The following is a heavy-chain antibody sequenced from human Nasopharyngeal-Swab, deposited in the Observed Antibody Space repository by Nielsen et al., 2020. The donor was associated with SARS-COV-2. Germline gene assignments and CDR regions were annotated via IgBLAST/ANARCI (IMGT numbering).Heavy chain of an antibody. CDR2: IYYSGST. CDR1: GGPISSSSYY. D-gene: IGHD6-6*01. CDR3: ARDGFMWDSRSSVIVGYYYYGMDV. Sequence: SETLSLPCTVSGGPISSSSYYWGWIRPPPGKGLEWIGSIYYSGSTYYNPSLKSRVTISVDTSKYQFSLKLSSVTAADTAVYYCARDGFMWDSRSSVIVGYYYYGMDVWGQGTTVTVSS. V-gene: IGHV4-39*07. J-gene: IGHJ6*02.